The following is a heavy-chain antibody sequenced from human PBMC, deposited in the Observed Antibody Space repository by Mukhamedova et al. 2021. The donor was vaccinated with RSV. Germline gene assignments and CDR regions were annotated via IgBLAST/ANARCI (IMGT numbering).Heavy chain of an antibody. V-gene: IGHV1-18*01. CDR3: ARYSGSYVPFDY. Sequence: TNYAQKLQGRITMTTDTSTSTAYMELRSLRSDDTAVYYCARYSGSYVPFDYWGQGTLVTVSS. J-gene: IGHJ4*02. CDR2: T. D-gene: IGHD1-26*01.